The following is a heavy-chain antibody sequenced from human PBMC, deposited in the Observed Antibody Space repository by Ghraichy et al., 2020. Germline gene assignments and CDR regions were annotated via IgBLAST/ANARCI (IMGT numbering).Heavy chain of an antibody. J-gene: IGHJ6*03. V-gene: IGHV4-30-2*01. CDR2: IYHSGST. CDR1: GGSISSGGYS. CDR3: ARGLSYYYYYYHMDV. D-gene: IGHD3-16*02. Sequence: SETLSLTCAVSGGSISSGGYSWSWIRQPPGKGLEWIGYIYHSGSTYYNPSLKSRVTISVDRSKNQFSLKLSSVTAADTAVYYCARGLSYYYYYYHMDVWGKGTTVTVSS.